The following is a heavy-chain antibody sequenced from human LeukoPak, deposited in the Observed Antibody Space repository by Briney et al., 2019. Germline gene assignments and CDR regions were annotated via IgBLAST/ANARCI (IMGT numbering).Heavy chain of an antibody. V-gene: IGHV3-21*01. J-gene: IGHJ4*02. CDR3: AKSGYNRFDY. D-gene: IGHD5-24*01. Sequence: GGSLRLSCAASGFTFSSYAMHWVRQAPGKGLEWVSSISSSSSYIYYADSVKGRFTISRDNAKNSLYLHMNSLRAEDTAVYYCAKSGYNRFDYWGQGTLVTVSS. CDR2: ISSSSSYI. CDR1: GFTFSSYA.